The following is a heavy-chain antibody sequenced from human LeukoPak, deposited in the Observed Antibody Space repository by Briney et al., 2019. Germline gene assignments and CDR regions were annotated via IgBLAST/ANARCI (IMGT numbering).Heavy chain of an antibody. V-gene: IGHV1-24*01. J-gene: IGHJ4*02. CDR1: GYTLTELS. Sequence: ASVTVSCKVSGYTLTELSMHWVRQAPGKGLEWMGGFDPEDGETIYAQKFQGRVTMTEDTSTDTAYMELSSLRSEDTAVYYCASVSGYYYDSSGQNRYFDYWGQGTLVTVSS. CDR2: FDPEDGET. D-gene: IGHD3-22*01. CDR3: ASVSGYYYDSSGQNRYFDY.